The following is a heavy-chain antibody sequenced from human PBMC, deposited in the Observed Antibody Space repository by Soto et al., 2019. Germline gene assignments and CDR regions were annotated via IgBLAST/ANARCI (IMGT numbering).Heavy chain of an antibody. CDR2: IYHSWST. V-gene: IGHV4-30-2*01. Sequence: QLQLQESGSGLVKPSQTLFLTCAAAGGSISSGGYCWGWIRQPPGKGLERIGYIYHSWSTYYNPSLKSRVTISVDRSKNQFSLKLSSVTAADTAVYYCARVPGPWGQGTLVTVSS. CDR3: ARVPGP. J-gene: IGHJ5*02. CDR1: GGSISSGGYC.